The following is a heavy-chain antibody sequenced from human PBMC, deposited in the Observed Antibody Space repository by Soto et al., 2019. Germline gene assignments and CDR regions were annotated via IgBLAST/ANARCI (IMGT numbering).Heavy chain of an antibody. CDR2: INHSGTT. CDR1: GDSISSYY. J-gene: IGHJ5*02. CDR3: ARGTYYYDSSGYFSP. Sequence: ETLSLTCTVSGDSISSYYWSWIRQPPGKGLEWIGYINHSGTTSYNPSLKSRVTISVDTSKNQFSLKLSSVTAADTAVYYCARGTYYYDSSGYFSPWGQGTLVTVSS. V-gene: IGHV4-59*01. D-gene: IGHD3-22*01.